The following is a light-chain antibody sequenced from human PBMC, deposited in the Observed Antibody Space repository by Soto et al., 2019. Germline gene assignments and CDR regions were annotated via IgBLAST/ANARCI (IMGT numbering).Light chain of an antibody. CDR2: STS. Sequence: EIVLTQSPGTLSLSPGERATLSCRASQSVTSPFLAWYQQKPGQPPRLLIYSTSGRATGIPDRFSGSGSGTDFTLTISSLEPEDSGVYYCQQYGSSPRTFGQGTKVEV. CDR1: QSVTSPF. J-gene: IGKJ1*01. CDR3: QQYGSSPRT. V-gene: IGKV3-20*01.